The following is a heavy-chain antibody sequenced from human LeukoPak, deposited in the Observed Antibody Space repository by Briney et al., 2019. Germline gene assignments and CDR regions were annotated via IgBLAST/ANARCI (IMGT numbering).Heavy chain of an antibody. Sequence: ASVKVSCKASGYIFTNYDINWVRQATGQGLEWLGWMNPNSGNTGFAQKFQGRVTMTRITSKSTAYMELSSLTSEDTAVYYCARARGYSYGYSDYWGQGTLVTVSS. V-gene: IGHV1-8*01. CDR1: GYIFTNYD. J-gene: IGHJ4*02. CDR2: MNPNSGNT. D-gene: IGHD5-18*01. CDR3: ARARGYSYGYSDY.